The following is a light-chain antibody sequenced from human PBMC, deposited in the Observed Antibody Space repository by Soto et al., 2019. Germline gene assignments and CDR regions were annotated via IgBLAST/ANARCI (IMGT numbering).Light chain of an antibody. CDR1: QTISTY. CDR3: QQYNSYSRT. Sequence: DTQMTQSPSSLSASVGDRVTITCRASQTISTYLNWYQQKPGKAPRLLIYDASSLLSGVPSRFSGSGSGTDFTLTIASLQPEDFATYYCQQYNSYSRTFGQGTKVEIK. CDR2: DAS. J-gene: IGKJ1*01. V-gene: IGKV1-39*01.